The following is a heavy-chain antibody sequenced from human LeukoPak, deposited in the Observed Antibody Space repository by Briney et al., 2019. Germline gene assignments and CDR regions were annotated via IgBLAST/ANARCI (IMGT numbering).Heavy chain of an antibody. Sequence: GGSLRPSCEASGLNFSGYEMHWVRHATGKGLEWVSAIGTAGDTYYSDSVRGRFTISRENAKNSLDLQMHSLRAGDTAVYYCARSPSYSSSWYALDSWGQGTLVTVSS. CDR1: GLNFSGYE. V-gene: IGHV3-13*01. CDR2: IGTAGDT. D-gene: IGHD6-13*01. J-gene: IGHJ4*02. CDR3: ARSPSYSSSWYALDS.